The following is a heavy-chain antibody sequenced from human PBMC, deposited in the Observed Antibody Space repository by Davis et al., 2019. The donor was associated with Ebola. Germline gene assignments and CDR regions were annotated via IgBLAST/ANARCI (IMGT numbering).Heavy chain of an antibody. D-gene: IGHD2-2*01. Sequence: GESLKISCQASGYGFTNYWIGWVRQMPGKGLEWMGFIFPDDSDATYSPSFQGQVTFSVDKSIRTAYLHWNSLKASDTATYYCARQGTTSWDSWGQGTLVTVSS. CDR2: IFPDDSDA. CDR1: GYGFTNYW. CDR3: ARQGTTSWDS. V-gene: IGHV5-51*01. J-gene: IGHJ4*02.